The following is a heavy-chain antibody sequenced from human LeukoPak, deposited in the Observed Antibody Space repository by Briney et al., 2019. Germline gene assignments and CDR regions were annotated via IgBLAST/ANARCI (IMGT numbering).Heavy chain of an antibody. Sequence: GASVKVSCKASGGTFSDYSFSWVRQAPGQGLEWLGVLIPIVRRTNYASKFQGRVTITADQSTSTAYMELTSLRSDDTAMYYCAGSYGGNHFDYWGQGTLVTVSS. J-gene: IGHJ4*02. CDR1: GGTFSDYS. D-gene: IGHD4-23*01. V-gene: IGHV1-69*10. CDR2: LIPIVRRT. CDR3: AGSYGGNHFDY.